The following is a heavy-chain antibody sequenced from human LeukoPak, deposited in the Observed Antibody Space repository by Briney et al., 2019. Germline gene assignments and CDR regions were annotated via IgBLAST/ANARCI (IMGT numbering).Heavy chain of an antibody. CDR3: VKDLWVPYCFAY. J-gene: IGHJ4*02. V-gene: IGHV3-64D*08. Sequence: QAAGTLRLSCSASGFTFSSYGMHWVRQAQGKGLEYVSAISSNGGSTYYADTVKGRFTVSRDNPTNTLYLQMSSLRAEDTAVYYCVKDLWVPYCFAYWGQGTLVTVSS. D-gene: IGHD3-16*01. CDR2: ISSNGGST. CDR1: GFTFSSYG.